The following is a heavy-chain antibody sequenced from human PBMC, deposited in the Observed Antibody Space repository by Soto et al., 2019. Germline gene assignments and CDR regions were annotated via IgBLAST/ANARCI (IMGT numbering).Heavy chain of an antibody. J-gene: IGHJ4*02. CDR1: GYTFTSYG. V-gene: IGHV1-18*01. Sequence: GASVKVSCKASGYTFTSYGISWVRQAPGQGLEWMGWISAYNGNTNYAQKLQGRVTMTTDTSTSTAYMELRSLRSDDTAVYYCARVDIVVVVAADFDYWGQGTLVTVSS. CDR2: ISAYNGNT. D-gene: IGHD2-15*01. CDR3: ARVDIVVVVAADFDY.